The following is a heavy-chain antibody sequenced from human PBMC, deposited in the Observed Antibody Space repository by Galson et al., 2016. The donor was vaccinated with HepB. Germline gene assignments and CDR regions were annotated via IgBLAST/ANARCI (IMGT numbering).Heavy chain of an antibody. CDR2: ISSSSGTI. V-gene: IGHV3-48*04. CDR1: GFTFSNYA. J-gene: IGHJ4*02. CDR3: ARVGLGSRTLAE. Sequence: SLRLSCAASGFTFSNYAMHWVRQAPGKGLEWVSYISSSSGTIYYAASVRGRFTISRDNAKNSLYLQMDSLRAEDTAVYYCARVGLGSRTLAEWGQGTLVTVSS. D-gene: IGHD1-14*01.